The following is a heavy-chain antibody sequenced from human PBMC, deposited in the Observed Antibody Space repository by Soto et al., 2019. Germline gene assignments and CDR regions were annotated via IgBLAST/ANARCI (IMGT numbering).Heavy chain of an antibody. D-gene: IGHD4-17*01. CDR3: ARLQVSDDYGDYYFDY. J-gene: IGHJ4*02. V-gene: IGHV4-39*01. CDR1: GGSISSSSYY. CDR2: IYYSGST. Sequence: SETLSLTCTVSGGSISSSSYYWGWIRQPPGKGLEWIGSIYYSGSTYYNPSLKSRVTISVDTSKNQFSLKLSSVTAADTAVYYCARLQVSDDYGDYYFDYWGQGTLGTVSS.